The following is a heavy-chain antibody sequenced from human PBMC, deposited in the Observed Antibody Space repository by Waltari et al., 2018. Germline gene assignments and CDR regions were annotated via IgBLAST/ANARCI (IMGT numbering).Heavy chain of an antibody. V-gene: IGHV3-30*02. J-gene: IGHJ4*02. CDR2: IRYDGSNK. D-gene: IGHD6-19*01. CDR3: ASNRIAVAGTPHDY. Sequence: QVQLVESGGGVVQPGGSLRLSCAASGFTFSSYGMHWVRQAPGKGLEWVAFIRYDGSNKYYADSVKGRFTISRDNAKNSLYLQMNSLRAEDTAVYYCASNRIAVAGTPHDYWGQGTLVTVSS. CDR1: GFTFSSYG.